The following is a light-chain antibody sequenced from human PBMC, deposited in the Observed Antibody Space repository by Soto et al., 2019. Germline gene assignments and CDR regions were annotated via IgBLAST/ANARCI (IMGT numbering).Light chain of an antibody. J-gene: IGLJ2*01. V-gene: IGLV2-14*03. CDR2: DVN. CDR3: SSYTSSSTVV. Sequence: QSVLTQPASVSASPGQSITISCIGTSSDIGGYSYVSWYQQHPGKAPKLLIRDVNYRPSGISARFSGSKSGNTASLTISGLQAEDEADYYCSSYTSSSTVVFGGGTKLTVL. CDR1: SSDIGGYSY.